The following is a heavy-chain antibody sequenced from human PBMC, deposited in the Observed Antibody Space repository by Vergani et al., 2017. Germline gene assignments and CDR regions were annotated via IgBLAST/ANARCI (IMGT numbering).Heavy chain of an antibody. CDR2: IYYSGST. Sequence: QVQLQESCPGLVKPSETLSLTCTVSGGSISSYYWSWIRQPPGKGLEWIGYIYYSGSTYYNPSLKSRVTISVDTSKNQFSLKLSSVTAADTAVYYCARDAGRWEATREHWGQGTLVTVSS. CDR1: GGSISSYY. CDR3: ARDAGRWEATREH. J-gene: IGHJ1*01. V-gene: IGHV4-59*12. D-gene: IGHD5-12*01.